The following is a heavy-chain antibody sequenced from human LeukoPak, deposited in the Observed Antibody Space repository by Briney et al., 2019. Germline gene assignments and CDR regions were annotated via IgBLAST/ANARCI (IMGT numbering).Heavy chain of an antibody. J-gene: IGHJ6*02. CDR2: IHYSGTI. V-gene: IGHV4-59*01. Sequence: SETLSLACSVSGATISAYYWSWIRQPPGKGLEWIGYIHYSGTINYNPSLMSRVTISVDSSKNQFSLRLSSVTAADTAVYFCARGHKGLEVWGQGATVTVSS. CDR1: GATISAYY. CDR3: ARGHKGLEV.